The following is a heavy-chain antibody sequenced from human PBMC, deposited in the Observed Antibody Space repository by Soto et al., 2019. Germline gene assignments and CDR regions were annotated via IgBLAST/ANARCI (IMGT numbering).Heavy chain of an antibody. J-gene: IGHJ4*02. CDR1: CGSMIAYY. CDR2: TYYSGST. CDR3: ARVRGTAGKRYFDY. D-gene: IGHD6-13*01. V-gene: IGHV4-59*01. Sequence: QVQLQESGPRLVKPSDTLALTYTVSCGSMIAYYWNWMRQPPGKGLQWIGYTYYSGSTTYNPSLKGRVTISVDSSQNQFSLKLDSVTPADTAVYYCARVRGTAGKRYFDYWVPGTLVTVSS.